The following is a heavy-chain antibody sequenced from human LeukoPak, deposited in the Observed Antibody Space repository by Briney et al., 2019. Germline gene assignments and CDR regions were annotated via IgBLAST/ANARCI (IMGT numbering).Heavy chain of an antibody. Sequence: SETLSLTCTVSGGSISSGGYYWSWIRQHPGKGLEWIGYIYYSGSTYYNPSLKSRVTISVDTSKNQFSLKLSSVTAADTAVYYCARDLLDTSMVHYWYFDLWGRGTLVTVSS. CDR2: IYYSGST. V-gene: IGHV4-31*03. CDR1: GGSISSGGYY. CDR3: ARDLLDTSMVHYWYFDL. J-gene: IGHJ2*01. D-gene: IGHD5-18*01.